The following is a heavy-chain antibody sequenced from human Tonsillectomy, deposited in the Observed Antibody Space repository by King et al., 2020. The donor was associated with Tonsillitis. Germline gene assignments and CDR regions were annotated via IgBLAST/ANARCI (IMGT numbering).Heavy chain of an antibody. CDR3: ARGEADYGDYADYYYGMDV. CDR2: INPSGGRT. V-gene: IGHV1-46*01. D-gene: IGHD4-17*01. CDR1: GYTFTSYY. J-gene: IGHJ6*02. Sequence: QLQLVQSGAEVKKPGASVKVSCKASGYTFTSYYMHWVRQAPGQGLEWMGIINPSGGRTSYAQTFQGRVTMTRDTSTSTVYMELSSLRSEDTAVYYCARGEADYGDYADYYYGMDVWGQGSTVTVSS.